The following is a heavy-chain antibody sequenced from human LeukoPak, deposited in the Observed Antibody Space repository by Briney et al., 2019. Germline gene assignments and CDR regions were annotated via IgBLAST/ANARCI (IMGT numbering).Heavy chain of an antibody. CDR2: MNPNSGNT. D-gene: IGHD6-13*01. CDR3: ARIAAAGNRRLNY. V-gene: IGHV1-8*01. J-gene: IGHJ4*02. CDR1: GYTFTSYD. Sequence: GASVKVSCKASGYTFTSYDINWVRQATGQGLEWMGWMNPNSGNTGHAQKFQGRITMTRNTSIGTAYMELSSLTSEDTAVYYCARIAAAGNRRLNYWGQGTLVTVSS.